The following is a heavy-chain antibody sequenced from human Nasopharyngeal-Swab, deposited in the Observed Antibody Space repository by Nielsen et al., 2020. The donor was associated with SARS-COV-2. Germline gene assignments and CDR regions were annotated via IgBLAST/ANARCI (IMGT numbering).Heavy chain of an antibody. V-gene: IGHV4-34*01. Sequence: IRQPPGKGLEWIGEINHSGSTNYNPSLKSRVTISVDTSKNQFSLKLSSVTAADTAVYYCARGRYDSSGYLSHFDYWGQGTLVTVSS. CDR2: INHSGST. CDR3: ARGRYDSSGYLSHFDY. J-gene: IGHJ4*02. D-gene: IGHD3-22*01.